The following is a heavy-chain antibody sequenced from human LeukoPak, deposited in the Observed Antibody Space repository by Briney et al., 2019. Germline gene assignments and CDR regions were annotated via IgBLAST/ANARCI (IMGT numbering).Heavy chain of an antibody. Sequence: SETLSLTCTVSGGSISSYYWSWIRQPPGKGLEWIGYIYYSGSTNYNPSLKGRVTISVDTSKNQFSLKLSSVTAADTAVYYCARGGGGDYVAWGQGTLVTVSS. CDR1: GGSISSYY. V-gene: IGHV4-59*12. CDR3: ARGGGGDYVA. D-gene: IGHD4-17*01. CDR2: IYYSGST. J-gene: IGHJ5*02.